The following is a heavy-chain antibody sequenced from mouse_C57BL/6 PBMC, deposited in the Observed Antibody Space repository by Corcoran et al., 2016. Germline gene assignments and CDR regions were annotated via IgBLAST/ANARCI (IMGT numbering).Heavy chain of an antibody. V-gene: IGHV9-3*01. CDR1: GYTFTTYG. CDR2: INTYSGVP. J-gene: IGHJ1*03. D-gene: IGHD1-1*01. Sequence: QIQLVQSGPELKKPGETVKISCKASGYTFTTYGMSWVKQAPGKGLKWMGWINTYSGVPTYADDFKGRFAFSLETSASTAYLQINNLKNEDTATYFCARGGYGRSRAQFDVWGTGTTVTVSS. CDR3: ARGGYGRSRAQFDV.